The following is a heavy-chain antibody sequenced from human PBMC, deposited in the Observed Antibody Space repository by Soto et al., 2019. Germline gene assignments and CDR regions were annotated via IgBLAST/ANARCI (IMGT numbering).Heavy chain of an antibody. CDR3: CKGESECGTGDAFDI. CDR2: ISVIGGST. Sequence: CLRLSCASCGCTCNNYALNWIRQARGKRVEGVLSISVIGGSTSYAGYAKGRLTNATNNSNNTLFLQKMNLRSEEAAVYYLCKGESECGTGDAFDIWSQGTMVTVSS. J-gene: IGHJ3*02. D-gene: IGHD3-10*01. CDR1: GCTCNNYA. V-gene: IGHV3-23*01.